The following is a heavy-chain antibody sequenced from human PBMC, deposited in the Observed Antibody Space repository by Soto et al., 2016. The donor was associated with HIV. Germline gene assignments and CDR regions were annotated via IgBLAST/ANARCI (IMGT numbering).Heavy chain of an antibody. V-gene: IGHV1-18*04. CDR1: GYTFTGYY. J-gene: IGHJ3*02. D-gene: IGHD6-19*01. Sequence: QVQLVQSGAEVKKPGASVKVSCKASGYTFTGYYMHWVRQAPGQGLKWMGWISAYNGHTNYAQKLQGRVTMTTDTSTSTAYMELRSLRSDDTAAYYCARLGIAVAGTRDTFDIWAKGQWSPSLQ. CDR2: ISAYNGHT. CDR3: ARLGIAVAGTRDTFDI.